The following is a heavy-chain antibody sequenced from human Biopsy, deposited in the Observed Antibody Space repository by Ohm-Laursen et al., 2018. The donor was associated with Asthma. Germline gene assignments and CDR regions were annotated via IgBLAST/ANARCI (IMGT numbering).Heavy chain of an antibody. Sequence: SVKVSCKSLGGTFNTYVIGWVRQASGQGLEWMGGINSVFGTTTYPQKFQDRVTITADDSTSTVYMELSSLRSEDTAVYYCARKAGSCISRTCYSLDFWGQGTLVTVPS. CDR2: INSVFGTT. CDR3: ARKAGSCISRTCYSLDF. V-gene: IGHV1-69*13. J-gene: IGHJ4*02. CDR1: GGTFNTYV. D-gene: IGHD2-2*01.